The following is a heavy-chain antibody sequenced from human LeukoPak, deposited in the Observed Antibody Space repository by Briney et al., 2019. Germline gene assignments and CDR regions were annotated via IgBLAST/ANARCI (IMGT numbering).Heavy chain of an antibody. J-gene: IGHJ5*02. CDR2: INHSGST. CDR1: GGSFSGYY. D-gene: IGHD3-3*01. Sequence: PSETLSLTCAVYGGSFSGYYWSWIRQPPGKGLEWIGEINHSGSTNYNPSLKSRVTISVDTSKNQFSLKLSSVTAADTAVYYCARARAYYDLWSGYQRVGNWFDPWGQGTLVTVSS. V-gene: IGHV4-34*01. CDR3: ARARAYYDLWSGYQRVGNWFDP.